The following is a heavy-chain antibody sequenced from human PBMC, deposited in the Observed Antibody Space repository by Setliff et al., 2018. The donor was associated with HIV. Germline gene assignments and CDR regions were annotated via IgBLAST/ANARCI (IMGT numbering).Heavy chain of an antibody. CDR2: IYSTGDS. CDR1: GGSFTTYY. J-gene: IGHJ4*02. CDR3: ARYRRPPYYLDY. Sequence: SETLSLTCTVSGGSFTTYYWSWIRQSPGKGLEWIGYIYSTGDSNYNPSLKSRVTMAVDTSKNQFSLKLTSVTAADTAVYYCARYRRPPYYLDYWGQGTLVTVSS. V-gene: IGHV4-4*09. D-gene: IGHD3-16*02.